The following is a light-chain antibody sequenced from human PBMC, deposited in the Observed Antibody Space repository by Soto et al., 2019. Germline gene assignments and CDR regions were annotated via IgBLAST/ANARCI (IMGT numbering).Light chain of an antibody. J-gene: IGKJ5*01. CDR2: GAS. Sequence: EIGLTQSPGTLSLSPGERAALSCRASQSVSNNYLARYQQKPGQAPRLLIYGASNRATGIPARFSGSGSGTDFTLTISSLEPEDFAVYYCQQRSNWPPITFGQGTRLEIK. CDR3: QQRSNWPPIT. V-gene: IGKV3-11*01. CDR1: QSVSNNY.